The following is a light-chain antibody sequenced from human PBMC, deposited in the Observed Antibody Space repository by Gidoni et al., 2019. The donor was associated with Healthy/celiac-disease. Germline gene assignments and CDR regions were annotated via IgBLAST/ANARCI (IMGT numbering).Light chain of an antibody. J-gene: IGLJ2*01. Sequence: SYELTQPPSVSVSPGQTASITCSGDKLGDKYACWYQQEPGQSPVLVIYQDSKRPSGIPERFSGSNSGNTATLTISGTQAMDEADYYCQAWDSPVVFGGGTKLTVL. CDR2: QDS. CDR1: KLGDKY. CDR3: QAWDSPVV. V-gene: IGLV3-1*01.